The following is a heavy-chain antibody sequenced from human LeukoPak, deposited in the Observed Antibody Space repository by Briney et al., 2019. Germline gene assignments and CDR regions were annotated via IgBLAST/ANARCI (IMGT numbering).Heavy chain of an antibody. CDR2: IYYSGST. D-gene: IGHD5-24*01. CDR3: ARGDGYNSYAEYFQH. CDR1: GGSISSYY. J-gene: IGHJ1*01. V-gene: IGHV4-59*08. Sequence: PSETLSLTCTVSGGSISSYYWSWIRQPPGKGLEWIGYIYYSGSTNYNPSLKSRVTISVDTSKNQFSLKLSSVTAADTAVYYCARGDGYNSYAEYFQHWGQGTLVTVSS.